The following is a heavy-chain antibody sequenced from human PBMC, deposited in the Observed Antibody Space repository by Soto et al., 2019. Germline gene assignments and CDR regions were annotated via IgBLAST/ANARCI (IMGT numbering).Heavy chain of an antibody. CDR3: AHRPAPGQRLVEGVFDY. CDR2: IYWDDDK. Sequence: QITLKESGPTLVKPTQTLTLTCTFSGFSLSTSGVGVGWIRQPPGKALEWLALIYWDDDKRYSPSLKSRLTITKDTSKNQVVLTMTNMDPVDTATYYCAHRPAPGQRLVEGVFDYWGQGTLVTVSS. D-gene: IGHD6-13*01. CDR1: GFSLSTSGVG. V-gene: IGHV2-5*02. J-gene: IGHJ4*02.